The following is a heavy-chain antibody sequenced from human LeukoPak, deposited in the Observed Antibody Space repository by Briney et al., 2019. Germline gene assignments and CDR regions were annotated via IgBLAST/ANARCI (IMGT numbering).Heavy chain of an antibody. CDR2: FYHSGST. CDR1: GGSISSSNW. Sequence: PSETLSLTCAVSGGSISSSNWWSWVRPPPGKGLEWIGEFYHSGSTNYNPSLKSRVTISVDKSKNQFSLKLSSVTAADTAVYYCARDYSSSWDHEGAFDIWGQGTMVTVSS. CDR3: ARDYSSSWDHEGAFDI. J-gene: IGHJ3*02. D-gene: IGHD6-13*01. V-gene: IGHV4-4*02.